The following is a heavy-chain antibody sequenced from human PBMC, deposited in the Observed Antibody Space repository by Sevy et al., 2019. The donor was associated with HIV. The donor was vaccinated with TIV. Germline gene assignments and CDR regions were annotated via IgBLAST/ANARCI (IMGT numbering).Heavy chain of an antibody. D-gene: IGHD6-19*01. CDR3: ARVTWYTSGWYWFEP. J-gene: IGHJ5*02. Sequence: SETLSLTCTVSGGSISRSNYYWGWIRQPPGKGLEWIGSIYYSGSTYYKPSLKSRVTISVDTSKNQFSLKLSSVTAADTAVYYCARVTWYTSGWYWFEPWGQGTLVTSPQ. V-gene: IGHV4-39*01. CDR2: IYYSGST. CDR1: GGSISRSNYY.